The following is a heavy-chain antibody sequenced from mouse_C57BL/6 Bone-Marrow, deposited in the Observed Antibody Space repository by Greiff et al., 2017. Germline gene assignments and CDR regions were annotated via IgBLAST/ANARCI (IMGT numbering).Heavy chain of an antibody. J-gene: IGHJ4*01. CDR2: IYPGSGNT. V-gene: IGHV1-66*01. CDR1: GYSFTSYY. Sequence: VKLQESGPELVKPGASVKISCKASGYSFTSYYIHWVKQRPGQGLEWIGWIYPGSGNTKYNEKFKGKATLTADTSSSTAYMQLSSLTSEDSAVYYCARHYYAMDYWGQGTSVTVSS. CDR3: ARHYYAMDY.